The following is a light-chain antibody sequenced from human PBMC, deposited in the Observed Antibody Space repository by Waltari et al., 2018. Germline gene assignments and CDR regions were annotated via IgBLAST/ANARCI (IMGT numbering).Light chain of an antibody. CDR1: GGRIASNF. Sequence: TQPHSVSGSPGETVIISCTGSGGRIASNFVQWYQQRPGRAPAAVIYESNQRPSGVPDRFSGSIDGSSKAASLTISGLQAEDEADYYCQSYDHAFPVVFGGGTKLTVL. CDR2: ESN. CDR3: QSYDHAFPVV. J-gene: IGLJ3*02. V-gene: IGLV6-57*02.